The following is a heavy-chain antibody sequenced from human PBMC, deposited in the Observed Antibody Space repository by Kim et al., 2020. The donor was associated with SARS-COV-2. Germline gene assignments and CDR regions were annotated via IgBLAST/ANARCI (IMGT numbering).Heavy chain of an antibody. CDR2: IRSDGTNK. Sequence: GGSLRLSCAASGFIFKNYDIHCVRRAPGKGLEWVAVIRSDGTNKYYVDPVKGRFTISRDNSKNTMYLQMNNLRAEDTAVYFCATGAISGSYYGMNVWGQGATVIVSS. CDR1: GFIFKNYD. J-gene: IGHJ6*02. D-gene: IGHD4-17*01. V-gene: IGHV3-33*08. CDR3: ATGAISGSYYGMNV.